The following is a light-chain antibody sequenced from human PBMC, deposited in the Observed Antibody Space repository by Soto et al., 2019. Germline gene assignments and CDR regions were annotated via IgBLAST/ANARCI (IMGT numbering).Light chain of an antibody. V-gene: IGLV2-8*01. CDR3: NSHGGSNNFWV. J-gene: IGLJ3*02. Sequence: QSVLTQPPSASGSPGQSVTISCTGTSSDVGAYNSVSWYQQHPGKAPRLMSYEVNKRPSGVPDRFSGSKSGNMASLTVSGLQAEDGADYYCNSHGGSNNFWVFGGGTKVTVL. CDR2: EVN. CDR1: SSDVGAYNS.